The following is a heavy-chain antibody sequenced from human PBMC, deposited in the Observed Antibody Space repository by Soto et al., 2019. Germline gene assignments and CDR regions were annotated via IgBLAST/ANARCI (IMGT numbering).Heavy chain of an antibody. V-gene: IGHV3-7*01. CDR3: ARVSGENDFWGDYYGNSYGMDV. J-gene: IGHJ6*02. D-gene: IGHD3-3*01. CDR2: IQQDGSEK. CDR1: GFTFSSYW. Sequence: EVQLVESGGGLVQPGGSLRLSCAASGFTFSSYWMSWVRQAPGKGLEWVANIQQDGSEKYYVDSVKGRFTVSRDNAKNSLYLQMNSLRAEDTAVYFCARVSGENDFWGDYYGNSYGMDVWGQGTTVTVSS.